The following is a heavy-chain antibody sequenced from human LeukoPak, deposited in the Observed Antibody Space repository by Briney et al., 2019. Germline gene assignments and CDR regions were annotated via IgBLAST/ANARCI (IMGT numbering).Heavy chain of an antibody. J-gene: IGHJ4*02. D-gene: IGHD4-23*01. V-gene: IGHV1-8*01. Sequence: ASVKVSCKSSGYTFTSCDINWVRQATGQGLEWMGWMNPNSGNTGYGQSFQGRITMTRDISIGTAYMELSNLTSEDTAIYYCTRGSGGRRDNWGQGTLVTVSA. CDR1: GYTFTSCD. CDR3: TRGSGGRRDN. CDR2: MNPNSGNT.